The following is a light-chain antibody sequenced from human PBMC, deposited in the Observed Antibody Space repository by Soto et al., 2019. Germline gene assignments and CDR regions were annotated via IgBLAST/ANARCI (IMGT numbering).Light chain of an antibody. CDR2: AAS. CDR1: QGIRND. CDR3: LQDYNYPFA. Sequence: ALQMTQSPSSLSASVGERVTITCRASQGIRNDLGWYQQKPGKAPKLLIYAASSLQSGVPSRFSGSGSGTDFTLTISSLQPEDFATYYCLQDYNYPFAFGQGTKVDIK. V-gene: IGKV1-6*01. J-gene: IGKJ1*01.